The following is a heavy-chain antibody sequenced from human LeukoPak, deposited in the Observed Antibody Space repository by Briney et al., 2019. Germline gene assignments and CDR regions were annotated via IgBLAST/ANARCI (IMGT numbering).Heavy chain of an antibody. CDR2: ISSSSSYT. CDR1: GFTFSDNY. J-gene: IGHJ5*02. CDR3: ARAGYSSTWYPTAFDP. D-gene: IGHD6-13*01. V-gene: IGHV3-11*06. Sequence: GGSLRLSCAASGFTFSDNYMSWIRQAPGKGLEWVSHISSSSSYTNYADSVKGRFTISRDNAKNSLYLQMDGLRVEDTAVYYCARAGYSSTWYPTAFDPWGQGTLVTVSS.